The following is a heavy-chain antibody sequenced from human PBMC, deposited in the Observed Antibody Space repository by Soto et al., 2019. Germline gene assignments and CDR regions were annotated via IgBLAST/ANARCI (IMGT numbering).Heavy chain of an antibody. J-gene: IGHJ4*02. D-gene: IGHD1-26*01. V-gene: IGHV3-30*18. CDR3: AKDLRGGATVY. CDR2: ISYDGSNK. CDR1: GFTFSSYG. Sequence: QVQLVESGRGVVQPGRSLRLSCAASGFTFSSYGMHWVRQAPGKGLEWVAVISYDGSNKYYADSVKGRFTISRDNSKNTLYLQMNSLRAEDTAVYYCAKDLRGGATVYWGQGTLVTVSS.